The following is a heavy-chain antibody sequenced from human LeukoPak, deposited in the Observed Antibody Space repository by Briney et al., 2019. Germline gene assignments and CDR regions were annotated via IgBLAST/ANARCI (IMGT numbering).Heavy chain of an antibody. J-gene: IGHJ4*02. CDR1: GGSISSYY. CDR3: ARAYLRDGYNL. V-gene: IGHV4-59*01. D-gene: IGHD5-24*01. CDR2: IYYSGST. Sequence: PSETLSLTCTVSGGSISSYYWSWIRQPPGKGLEWIGYIYYSGSTNYNPSLKSRVTISVDTSKNQFSLKLSSVTAADTAVYYCARAYLRDGYNLWGQGTLVTVSS.